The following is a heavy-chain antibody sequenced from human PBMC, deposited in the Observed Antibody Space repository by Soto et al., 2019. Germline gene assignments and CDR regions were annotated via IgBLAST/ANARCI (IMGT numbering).Heavy chain of an antibody. CDR1: GGSVSSGSYY. Sequence: SETLSLTCTVSGGSVSSGSYYWSWIRQPPGKGLEWTGYIYYSGSTNYNPSLKSRVTISVDTSKNQFSLKLSSVTAADTAVYYCARDTAMDYYGMDVWGQGTTVTVSS. D-gene: IGHD5-18*01. J-gene: IGHJ6*02. V-gene: IGHV4-61*01. CDR3: ARDTAMDYYGMDV. CDR2: IYYSGST.